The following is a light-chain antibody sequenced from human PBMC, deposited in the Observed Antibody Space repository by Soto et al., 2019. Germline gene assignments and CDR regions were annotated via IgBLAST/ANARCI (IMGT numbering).Light chain of an antibody. CDR3: QQCDNVPYT. CDR2: DAS. CDR1: QDINNF. V-gene: IGKV1-33*01. Sequence: DIQMTQSPSSLSASVGDRVTITCQASQDINNFLNWYQQKPGKAPKLLIYDASNLEAGVPSRFSGSGSGTDFTFTISSLQPDDIAAYYCQQCDNVPYTFGQGTKLEIK. J-gene: IGKJ2*01.